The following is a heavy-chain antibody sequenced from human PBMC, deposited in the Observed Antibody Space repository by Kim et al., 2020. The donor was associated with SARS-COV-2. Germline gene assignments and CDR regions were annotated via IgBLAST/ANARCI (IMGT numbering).Heavy chain of an antibody. V-gene: IGHV4-34*01. CDR1: GGSFSNYY. CDR2: INHSGST. Sequence: SETLSLTCAVYGGSFSNYYWSWIRQPPGKGLEWIGEINHSGSTNYNPPLKRRVTISVDTSKNQFSLTLSSVTAADTAVYYCAGGHYDFWGGYIRSFDYGGQGTLVTVSS. J-gene: IGHJ4*02. CDR3: AGGHYDFWGGYIRSFDY. D-gene: IGHD3-3*01.